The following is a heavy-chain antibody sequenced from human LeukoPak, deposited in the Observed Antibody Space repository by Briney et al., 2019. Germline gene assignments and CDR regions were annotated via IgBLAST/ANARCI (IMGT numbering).Heavy chain of an antibody. V-gene: IGHV3-23*01. J-gene: IGHJ5*02. CDR2: ISGSGGST. D-gene: IGHD3-9*01. Sequence: PGGSLRLSCAASGFTFSSYAMSWVRQAPGKGLEWVSAISGSGGSTYYADSVKGRFTISRDNSKNTLYLQMNSLRAEDTAVYYCAKVAVLRYFDWLFNWFDPWGQGTLVTVSS. CDR3: AKVAVLRYFDWLFNWFDP. CDR1: GFTFSSYA.